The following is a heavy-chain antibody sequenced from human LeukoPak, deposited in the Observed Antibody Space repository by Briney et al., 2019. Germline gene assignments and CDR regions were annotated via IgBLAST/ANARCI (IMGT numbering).Heavy chain of an antibody. CDR1: GGSFSGYY. CDR2: INHSGST. V-gene: IGHV4-34*01. Sequence: SETLSLTCAVYGGSFSGYYWSWIRQPPGKGLEWIGEINHSGSTNYNPSLKSRVTISVDTSKNQFSLKLSSVTAADTAVYYRARDEYSSSWNWFDPWGQGTLVTVSS. CDR3: ARDEYSSSWNWFDP. D-gene: IGHD6-13*01. J-gene: IGHJ5*02.